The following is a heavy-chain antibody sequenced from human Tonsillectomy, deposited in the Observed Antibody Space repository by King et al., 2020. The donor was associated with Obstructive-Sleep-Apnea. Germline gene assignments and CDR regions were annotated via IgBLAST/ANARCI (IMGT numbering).Heavy chain of an antibody. CDR2: IYNGGST. V-gene: IGHV3-53*04. Sequence: VQLVESGGGLGQPGGSLRLSWAASGLTVSSNYMSWVRQAPGKGLEWGSVIYNGGSTYYADSVKGRFTIYRHNSKNTLYLQMNSLRAEDTAVYYCARSTPFRDGYHELPFDYWGQGTLVTVSS. CDR1: GLTVSSNY. D-gene: IGHD5-24*01. J-gene: IGHJ4*02. CDR3: ARSTPFRDGYHELPFDY.